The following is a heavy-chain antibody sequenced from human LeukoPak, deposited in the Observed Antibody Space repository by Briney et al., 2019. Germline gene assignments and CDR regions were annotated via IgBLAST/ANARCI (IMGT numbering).Heavy chain of an antibody. V-gene: IGHV1-2*02. CDR3: ARDSGFCSGGSCWYFDY. J-gene: IGHJ4*02. D-gene: IGHD2-15*01. CDR1: GYTFTGYY. Sequence: AASVKVSCKASGYTFTGYYMHWVRQAPGQGLEWMGWINPKSGGTNYAQKLQGRVTMTRDTSITTAYMELSRLRSDDTAVYYCARDSGFCSGGSCWYFDYWGQGTLVTVSS. CDR2: INPKSGGT.